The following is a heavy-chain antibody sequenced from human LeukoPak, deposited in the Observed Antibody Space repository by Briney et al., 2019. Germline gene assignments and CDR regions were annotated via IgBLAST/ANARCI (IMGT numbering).Heavy chain of an antibody. CDR3: ARDNDFWSGYSYGMDV. J-gene: IGHJ6*02. D-gene: IGHD3-3*01. CDR1: GFTFSDYY. V-gene: IGHV3-11*04. CDR2: ISSSGSTI. Sequence: GGSLRLSCAASGFTFSDYYMSWIRQAPGKGLEWASYISSSGSTIYYADSVKGRFTISRDNSKNTLYLQMNSLRAEDTAVYYCARDNDFWSGYSYGMDVWGQGTTVTVSS.